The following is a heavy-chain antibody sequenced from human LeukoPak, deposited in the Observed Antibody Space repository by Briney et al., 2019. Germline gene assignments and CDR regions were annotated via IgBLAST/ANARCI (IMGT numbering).Heavy chain of an antibody. D-gene: IGHD1-26*01. CDR1: GYTFTGYY. CDR3: ARDGDPRYSGSYAHVSYGMDV. J-gene: IGHJ6*02. Sequence: GASVKVSCKASGYTFTGYYMHWVRQAPGQGLEWMGWINPNSGGTNYAQKFQGRVTMTRDTSTSTVYMELSSLRSEDTAVYYCARDGDPRYSGSYAHVSYGMDVWGQGTTVTVSS. V-gene: IGHV1-2*02. CDR2: INPNSGGT.